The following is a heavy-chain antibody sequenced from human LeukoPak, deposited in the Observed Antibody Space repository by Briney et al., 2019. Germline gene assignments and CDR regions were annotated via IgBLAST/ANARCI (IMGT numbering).Heavy chain of an antibody. Sequence: SVKVSCKASGFTFTSSAMQWVRQARGQRLERIGWIVVGSGNTNYAQKFQERVTITRDMSTSTAYMELSSLRSEDTAVYYCAAALGSGSYYLECWGQGTLVTVSS. CDR2: IVVGSGNT. CDR1: GFTFTSSA. V-gene: IGHV1-58*02. CDR3: AAALGSGSYYLEC. D-gene: IGHD3-10*01. J-gene: IGHJ4*02.